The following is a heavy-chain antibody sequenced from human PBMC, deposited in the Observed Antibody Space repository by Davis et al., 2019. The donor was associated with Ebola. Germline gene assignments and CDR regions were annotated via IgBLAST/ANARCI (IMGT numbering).Heavy chain of an antibody. CDR1: GFTFSGSA. V-gene: IGHV3-73*01. Sequence: GESLKISCAASGFTFSGSAMHWVRQASGKGLEWVGRIRSKANSYATAYAASVKGRFTISRDDSKNTAYLQMNSLKTEDTAVYYCTSTSGRIDYWGQGTLVTVSS. CDR3: TSTSGRIDY. J-gene: IGHJ4*02. CDR2: IRSKANSYAT.